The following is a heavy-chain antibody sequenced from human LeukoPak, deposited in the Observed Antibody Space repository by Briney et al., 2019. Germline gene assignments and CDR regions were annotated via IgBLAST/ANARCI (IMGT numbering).Heavy chain of an antibody. J-gene: IGHJ4*02. D-gene: IGHD3-10*01. V-gene: IGHV3-74*01. CDR2: INSDGSST. CDR3: AKGYYGSGSYGWFDY. CDR1: GFTFSSYW. Sequence: GGSLRLSCAASGFTFSSYWMHWVRQAPGKGLVWVSRINSDGSSTSYADSVKGRFTISRDNAKNTLYLQMNSLRAEDTAVYSCAKGYYGSGSYGWFDYWGQGTLVTVSS.